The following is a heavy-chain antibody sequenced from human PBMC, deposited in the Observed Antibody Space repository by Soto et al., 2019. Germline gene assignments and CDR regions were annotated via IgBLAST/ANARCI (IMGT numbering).Heavy chain of an antibody. CDR2: TYFRSKWYN. J-gene: IGHJ5*02. CDR3: ARVSFDHFVHWFDP. CDR1: GDSVSSKTAA. D-gene: IGHD3-9*01. Sequence: SQTLSLTCAISGDSVSSKTAAWNWIRQSPSRGLEWLGRTYFRSKWYNDYAISVKSRITINPDTSKKQISQLLNSVTPEDTVVYYCARVSFDHFVHWFDPWGQGTLVTVSS. V-gene: IGHV6-1*01.